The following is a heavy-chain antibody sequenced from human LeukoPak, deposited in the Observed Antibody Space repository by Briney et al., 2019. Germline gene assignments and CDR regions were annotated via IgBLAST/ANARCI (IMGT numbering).Heavy chain of an antibody. Sequence: GASVTDSLKASGYTFTTYYFYWVRQAPGQGLEWMGIINPSGGSTNYAQRFQGRITMPRDTSTSTVYMELSSLRSEDTAVYYCARGRQAGAPTEPSVYWGQVVLVTASS. D-gene: IGHD1-26*01. CDR3: ARGRQAGAPTEPSVY. CDR1: GYTFTTYY. CDR2: INPSGGST. V-gene: IGHV1-46*01. J-gene: IGHJ4*02.